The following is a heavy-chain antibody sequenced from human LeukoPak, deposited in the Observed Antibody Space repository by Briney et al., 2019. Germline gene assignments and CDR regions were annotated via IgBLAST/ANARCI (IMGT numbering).Heavy chain of an antibody. V-gene: IGHV1-46*01. D-gene: IGHD1-26*01. CDR1: GYTFTSYY. CDR3: ARDRGGYYAFDI. CDR2: INPIGGST. Sequence: ASVKVSCKASGYTFTSYYMHWVRQAPGQGLEWMGIINPIGGSTRYAQKFQGRVTMTRDKSTSTVYMELSSLRSEDTAVYYCARDRGGYYAFDIWGQGTMVTVSS. J-gene: IGHJ3*02.